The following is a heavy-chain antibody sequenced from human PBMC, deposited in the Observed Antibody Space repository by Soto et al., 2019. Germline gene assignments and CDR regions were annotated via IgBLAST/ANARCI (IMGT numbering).Heavy chain of an antibody. J-gene: IGHJ3*02. Sequence: GASVKVSCKASGFTFTSSAMQWVRQARGQRLEWIGWIVVGSGNTNYAQKFQERVTITRDMSTSTAYMELSSLRSEDTAVYYCAASLSSFCGGDCYIHPHFAFAIWGQGTMVTVSS. CDR1: GFTFTSSA. D-gene: IGHD2-21*02. CDR3: AASLSSFCGGDCYIHPHFAFAI. CDR2: IVVGSGNT. V-gene: IGHV1-58*02.